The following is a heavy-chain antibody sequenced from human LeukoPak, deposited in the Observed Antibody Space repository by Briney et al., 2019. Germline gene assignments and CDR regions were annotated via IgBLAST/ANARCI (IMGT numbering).Heavy chain of an antibody. V-gene: IGHV5-51*01. CDR1: GYKFNSYW. CDR2: IYPDGSDT. D-gene: IGHD3-22*01. Sequence: GEALKISWECAGYKFNSYWIAWGRQMPGKGLEWRGIIYPDGSDTKYSPSFQGQVTISADKSVSISYLQWSRLKASDTAMYYCARPNITSYYDSRGYDAFDVWGQGTMVIVSS. J-gene: IGHJ3*01. CDR3: ARPNITSYYDSRGYDAFDV.